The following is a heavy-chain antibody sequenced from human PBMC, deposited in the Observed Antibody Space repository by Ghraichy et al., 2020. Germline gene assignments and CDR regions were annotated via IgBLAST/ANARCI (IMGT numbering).Heavy chain of an antibody. J-gene: IGHJ3*02. CDR2: INHSGST. CDR1: GGSFSGYY. V-gene: IGHV4-34*01. Sequence: SETLSLTCAVYGGSFSGYYWSWIRQPPGKGLEWIGEINHSGSTNYNPSLKSRVTISVDTSKNQFSLKLSSVTAADTAVYYCARGGLKTLHAFDIWGQGTMVTVSS. CDR3: ARGGLKTLHAFDI.